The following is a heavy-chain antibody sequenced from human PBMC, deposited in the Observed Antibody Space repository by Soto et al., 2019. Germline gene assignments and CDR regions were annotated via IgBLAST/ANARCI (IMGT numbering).Heavy chain of an antibody. CDR2: IYYSGST. Sequence: QVQLQESGPGLVRPSETLSLICTVSGGSISSYYWNWIRQPPGKGLEWIGYIYYSGSTNYNPSLKSRVTISIDTSKNQFSLKLSSVTAADTAVYYCASDISGGYNWFDPWGQGTLVTVSS. CDR3: ASDISGGYNWFDP. V-gene: IGHV4-59*01. D-gene: IGHD5-12*01. J-gene: IGHJ5*02. CDR1: GGSISSYY.